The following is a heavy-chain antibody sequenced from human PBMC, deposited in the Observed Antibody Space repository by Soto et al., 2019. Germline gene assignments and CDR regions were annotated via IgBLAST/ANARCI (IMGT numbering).Heavy chain of an antibody. CDR1: GFTFSTFW. Sequence: EVQLVESGGGLVQPGGSLRLSCAASGFTFSTFWMHWVRQAPGKGLVWVSRINSDGTSTKYADSVKGRFTISRDNVKKTVDLQMNSLRAEHTAIYYCARAQDTYGSGTYTLWGQGTLATVSS. V-gene: IGHV3-74*03. J-gene: IGHJ4*02. CDR2: INSDGTST. CDR3: ARAQDTYGSGTYTL. D-gene: IGHD3-10*01.